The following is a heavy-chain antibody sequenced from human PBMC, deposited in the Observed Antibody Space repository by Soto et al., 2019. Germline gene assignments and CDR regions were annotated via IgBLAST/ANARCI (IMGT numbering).Heavy chain of an antibody. D-gene: IGHD3-22*01. V-gene: IGHV1-69*13. CDR2: IIPIFGTA. CDR3: ARGDSSGYYYGVDYYYGMDV. J-gene: IGHJ6*02. Sequence: SVKVSCKASGGTFSSYAISWVRQAPGQGLEWMGGIIPIFGTANYAQKFQGRVTITADESTSTAYMGLSSLRSEDTAVYYCARGDSSGYYYGVDYYYGMDVWGQGTTVTVSS. CDR1: GGTFSSYA.